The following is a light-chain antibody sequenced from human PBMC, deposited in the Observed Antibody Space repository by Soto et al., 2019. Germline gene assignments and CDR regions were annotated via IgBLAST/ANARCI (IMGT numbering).Light chain of an antibody. CDR3: QQYNSYPYT. J-gene: IGKJ2*01. CDR1: QSVRTW. Sequence: DIQMTQSPSTMSASVGDGVTITCRASQSVRTWLAWYQQKPGKAPKLLIYDASTLESGVSSGFSGSGSGTEFTLTISSLQPDDFATYYCQQYNSYPYTFGQGTKLEIK. CDR2: DAS. V-gene: IGKV1-5*01.